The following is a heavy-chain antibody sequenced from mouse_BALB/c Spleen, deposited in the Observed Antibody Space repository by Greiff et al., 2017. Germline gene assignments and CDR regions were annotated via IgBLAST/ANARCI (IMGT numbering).Heavy chain of an antibody. CDR1: GYTFTSYY. CDR3: TKGYYDYDGSFGY. J-gene: IGHJ2*01. D-gene: IGHD2-4*01. V-gene: IGHV1S81*02. Sequence: QVQLQQSGAELVKPGASVKLSCKASGYTFTSYYMYWVKQRPGQGLEWIGEINPSNGGTNFNEKFKSKATLTVDKSSCTAYMQLSSLTSEDSAVYYCTKGYYDYDGSFGYWGQGTTLTVSS. CDR2: INPSNGGT.